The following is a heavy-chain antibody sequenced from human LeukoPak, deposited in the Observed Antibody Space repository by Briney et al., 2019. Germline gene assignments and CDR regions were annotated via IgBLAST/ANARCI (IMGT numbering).Heavy chain of an antibody. Sequence: SETLSLTCTVSGGSITDYYWGWIRQPPGKGLEWIGYDYYSGSSNYNPSLKSRVTISVDTSKNQFSLKMSSVTAADTAVYYCARDLKLDGSSGYYAFDIWGQGTMATVSS. CDR2: DYYSGSS. V-gene: IGHV4-59*01. CDR1: GGSITDYY. CDR3: ARDLKLDGSSGYYAFDI. D-gene: IGHD3-22*01. J-gene: IGHJ3*02.